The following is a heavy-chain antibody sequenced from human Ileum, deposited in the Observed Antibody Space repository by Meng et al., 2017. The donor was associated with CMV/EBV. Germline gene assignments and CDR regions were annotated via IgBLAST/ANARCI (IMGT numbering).Heavy chain of an antibody. CDR3: ARGAAAGYWFDP. J-gene: IGHJ5*02. D-gene: IGHD6-13*01. CDR2: INHSGST. CDR1: GGSFSSYY. Sequence: FAVYGGSFSSYYWSWIRQPPGKGLEWIGEINHSGSTNYNPSLKSRVTISVDTSKNQFSLKLSSVTAADTAVYYCARGAAAGYWFDPWGQGTLVTVSS. V-gene: IGHV4-34*01.